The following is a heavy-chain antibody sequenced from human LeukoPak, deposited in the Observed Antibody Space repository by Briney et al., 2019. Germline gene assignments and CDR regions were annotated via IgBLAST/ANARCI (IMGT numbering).Heavy chain of an antibody. CDR1: GFTFSSYA. CDR3: ARDRPLYSSSWYYFDY. CDR2: TSYDGSNK. Sequence: GGSLRLSCAASGFTFSSYAMHWVRQAPGKGLEWVAVTSYDGSNKYYADSVKGRFTISRDNSKNTLYLQMNSLRAEDTAVYYCARDRPLYSSSWYYFDYWGQGTLVTVSS. J-gene: IGHJ4*02. V-gene: IGHV3-30*04. D-gene: IGHD6-13*01.